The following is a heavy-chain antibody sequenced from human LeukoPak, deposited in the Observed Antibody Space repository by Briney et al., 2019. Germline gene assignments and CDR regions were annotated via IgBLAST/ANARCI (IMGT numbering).Heavy chain of an antibody. CDR1: GFTFSNYW. CDR3: ARSNQADDY. CDR2: INPGGSST. J-gene: IGHJ4*02. D-gene: IGHD1-14*01. V-gene: IGHV3-74*01. Sequence: GGSLRPSCAASGFTFSNYWMHWVRQVPGKGLVWVSRINPGGSSTTYADSVRGRFTISRDNAKNTLYLQMDSLRAEDTGVYYCARSNQADDYWGQGTLVTVSS.